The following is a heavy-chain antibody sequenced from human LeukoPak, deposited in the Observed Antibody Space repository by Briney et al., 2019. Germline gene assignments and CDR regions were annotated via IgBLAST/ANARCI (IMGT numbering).Heavy chain of an antibody. CDR2: INHSGST. Sequence: SETLSLTCTVSGGSISSYYWNWIRQPPGKGLEWIGEINHSGSTNYNPSLKSRVTISVDTSKNQFSLKLSSVTAADTAVYYCARGGMTIFGVVIGRAFDYWGQGTLVTVSS. CDR3: ARGGMTIFGVVIGRAFDY. CDR1: GGSISSYY. V-gene: IGHV4-34*01. J-gene: IGHJ4*02. D-gene: IGHD3-3*01.